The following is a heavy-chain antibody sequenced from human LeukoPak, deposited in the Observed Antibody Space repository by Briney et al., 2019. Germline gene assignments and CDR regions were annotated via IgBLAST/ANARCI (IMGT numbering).Heavy chain of an antibody. J-gene: IGHJ6*04. CDR2: ISSSGSTI. V-gene: IGHV3-48*03. D-gene: IGHD3-10*02. CDR1: GFTFSSYE. CDR3: AELGITMIGGV. Sequence: PGGSLRLSCAASGFTFSSYEMNWVRQAPGKGLERVSYISSSGSTIYYADSVKGRFTISRDNAKNSLYLQMNSLRAGDTAVYYCAELGITMIGGVWGKGTTVTISS.